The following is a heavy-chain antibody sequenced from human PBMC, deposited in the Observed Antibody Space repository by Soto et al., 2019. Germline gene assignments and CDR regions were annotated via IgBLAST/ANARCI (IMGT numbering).Heavy chain of an antibody. CDR3: ARGGGVYYFDY. CDR1: GGSITSYY. D-gene: IGHD2-8*02. CDR2: IYYSGIT. V-gene: IGHV4-59*01. Sequence: SETLSLTCTVSGGSITSYYWSWIRQPPGKGLEWIGYIYYSGITDYNPSLKSRVTISVDTSKSQFSLKLSSVTAADAAVYYCARGGGVYYFDYWGQGTLVTVS. J-gene: IGHJ4*02.